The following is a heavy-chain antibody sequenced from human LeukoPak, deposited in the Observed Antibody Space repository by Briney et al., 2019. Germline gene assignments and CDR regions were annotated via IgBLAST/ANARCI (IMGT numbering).Heavy chain of an antibody. V-gene: IGHV1-69*04. CDR1: GGTFSSYA. CDR2: IIPILGIA. J-gene: IGHJ4*02. CDR3: AKDTPSRIDS. Sequence: GSSVKVSCKASGGTFSSYAISWVRQAPGQGLEWMGRIIPILGIANYAQKFQGRVTITADKSTSTAYMELNSLRAEDTAVYYCAKDTPSRIDSWGQGTLVTVSS.